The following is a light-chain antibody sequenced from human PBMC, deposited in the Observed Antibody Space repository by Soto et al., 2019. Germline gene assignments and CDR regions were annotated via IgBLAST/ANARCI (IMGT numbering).Light chain of an antibody. CDR1: QAIRNS. Sequence: DIQITQSPSSLSASVGDRVTITCRASQAIRNSLAWYQQKPGKVPSLLIYAASTLQPGVPSRFSGSGSGTDFTLTISSXQPEDVATYYCQKYYSAPFTFGPGTKVDIK. CDR2: AAS. J-gene: IGKJ3*01. V-gene: IGKV1-27*01. CDR3: QKYYSAPFT.